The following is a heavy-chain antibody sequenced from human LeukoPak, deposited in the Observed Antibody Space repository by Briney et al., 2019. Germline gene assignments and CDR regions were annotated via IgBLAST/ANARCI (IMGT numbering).Heavy chain of an antibody. CDR3: ARLTVGATAVDC. D-gene: IGHD1-26*01. J-gene: IGHJ4*02. V-gene: IGHV4-39*01. CDR2: IYYSGTT. Sequence: SETLSLTCTVSGVSISSSNYHWGWLRQPPGRGLEWIVTIYYSGTTYSNPSLKSRVTISVDPSNNQFSLKLSSMTAADTAVYYCARLTVGATAVDCWGQGTLVTVSS. CDR1: GVSISSSNYH.